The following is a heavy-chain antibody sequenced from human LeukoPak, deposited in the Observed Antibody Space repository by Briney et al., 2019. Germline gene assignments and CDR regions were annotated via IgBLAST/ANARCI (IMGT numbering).Heavy chain of an antibody. D-gene: IGHD5-18*01. CDR2: IYRSGSS. CDR1: GYSISSGYY. Sequence: SETLSLXCAVSGYSISSGYYWGWIQQPPGKGLEWIGSIYRSGSSYYNPSLKSRVTVSVDTPKNQCSLQLSSVTAADTAVYYCARRSVDTAMDYFDYWGQGTLVTVSS. CDR3: ARRSVDTAMDYFDY. V-gene: IGHV4-38-2*01. J-gene: IGHJ4*02.